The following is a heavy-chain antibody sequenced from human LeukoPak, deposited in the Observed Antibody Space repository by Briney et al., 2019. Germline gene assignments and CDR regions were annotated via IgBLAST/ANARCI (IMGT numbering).Heavy chain of an antibody. D-gene: IGHD3-16*01. CDR3: LRVEVAASTFDY. CDR1: GGSFSDYY. CDR2: ISHDGHI. V-gene: IGHV4-34*01. Sequence: SETLSLTCAVYGGSFSDYYWNRIRQPPGKGLEWIGEISHDGHINYNPSLKGRVTISLDTSKNQFSLRLSSMTAADTAVYWCLRVEVAASTFDYWGQGTMVTVSS. J-gene: IGHJ4*02.